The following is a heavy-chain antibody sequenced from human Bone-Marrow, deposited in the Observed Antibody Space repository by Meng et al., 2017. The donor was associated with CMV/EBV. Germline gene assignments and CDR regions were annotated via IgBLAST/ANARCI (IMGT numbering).Heavy chain of an antibody. V-gene: IGHV4-38-2*02. CDR2: IYHSGST. D-gene: IGHD6-19*01. CDR3: ARTAVAGTVDY. Sequence: SETLSLTCTVSGYSISSGYYWGWIRQPPGKGLEWIGSIYHSGSTYYNPSLKSRVTISVDTSKNQFSLKLSSVPAADTAVYYCARTAVAGTVDYWGQGTLVTVSS. CDR1: GYSISSGYY. J-gene: IGHJ4*02.